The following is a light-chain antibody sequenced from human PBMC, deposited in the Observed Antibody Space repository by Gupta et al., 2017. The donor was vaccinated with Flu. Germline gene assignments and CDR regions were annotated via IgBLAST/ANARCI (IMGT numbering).Light chain of an antibody. V-gene: IGKV3-11*01. CDR2: DAS. CDR1: QSVSTY. CDR3: QKRSNWPPYT. Sequence: EIAFTPSPATLSLSPGERANLSCRARQSVSTYLAWYQKKPGQAPRRLIYDASNRATGIPARFSGSGAWTEVTLTISSLVPEDFSVYYCQKRSNWPPYTFGEGTRVEIK. J-gene: IGKJ2*01.